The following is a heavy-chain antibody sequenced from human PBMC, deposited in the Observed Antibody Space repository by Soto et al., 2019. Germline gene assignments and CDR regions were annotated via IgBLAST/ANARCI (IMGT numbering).Heavy chain of an antibody. J-gene: IGHJ6*02. Sequence: GGSLRLSCTTSGFTFNTYGMHWVRQAPGKGLEWVAIIWYDGSNKYYADSVKGRFTISRDNSKNTLYLQVNRLRAEDTALYYCARADCTGAYCYSWPFNYGVDVWGQGTTVTVSS. CDR3: ARADCTGAYCYSWPFNYGVDV. D-gene: IGHD2-15*01. V-gene: IGHV3-33*08. CDR1: GFTFNTYG. CDR2: IWYDGSNK.